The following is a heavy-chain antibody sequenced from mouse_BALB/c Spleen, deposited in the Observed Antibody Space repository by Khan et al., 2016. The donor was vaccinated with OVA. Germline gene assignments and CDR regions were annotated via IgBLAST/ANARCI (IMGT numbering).Heavy chain of an antibody. D-gene: IGHD1-1*01. CDR1: GYTFTSYW. CDR2: IDPSDTYT. J-gene: IGHJ3*01. Sequence: QVQLQQPGAELVKPGASVKLSCKASGYTFTSYWMHWMKQRPGQGLEWIGEIDPSDTYTNYNQNFKGKATLTVDKSSNTAYMQLSSLTSEDSAVYYCARSYYYGSSTWIAYWGQGTLVTVSA. V-gene: IGHV1-69*02. CDR3: ARSYYYGSSTWIAY.